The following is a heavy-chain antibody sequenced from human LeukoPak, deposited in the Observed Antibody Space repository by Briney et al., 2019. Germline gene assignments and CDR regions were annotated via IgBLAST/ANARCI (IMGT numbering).Heavy chain of an antibody. J-gene: IGHJ4*02. CDR3: GRVGYSSSWYNLDY. D-gene: IGHD6-13*01. Sequence: GGSLRLSCAGSGFIFSNYGMNWIRQAPGKGLEWVAVIWFDGSNKYYADSVRGRFTVSRDNSKNTVILEMNSLRAEDTAVYYCGRVGYSSSWYNLDYWGQGTLVTVSP. V-gene: IGHV3-33*01. CDR2: IWFDGSNK. CDR1: GFIFSNYG.